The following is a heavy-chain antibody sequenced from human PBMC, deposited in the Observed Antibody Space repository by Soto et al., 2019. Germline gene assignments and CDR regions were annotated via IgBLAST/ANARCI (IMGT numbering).Heavy chain of an antibody. J-gene: IGHJ4*02. Sequence: GGSLRLSCAASGFTFSSYSMNLVRQAPGKGLEWVSSISSSSSYIYYADSVKGRFTISRDNAKNSLYLQMNSLRAEDTAVYYCARGVLWPRCYFDYWGQGTLVTVSS. CDR2: ISSSSSYI. CDR3: ARGVLWPRCYFDY. D-gene: IGHD3-16*01. CDR1: GFTFSSYS. V-gene: IGHV3-21*01.